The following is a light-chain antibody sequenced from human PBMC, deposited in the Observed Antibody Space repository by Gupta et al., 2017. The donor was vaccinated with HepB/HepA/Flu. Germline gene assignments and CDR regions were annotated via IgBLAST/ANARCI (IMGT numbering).Light chain of an antibody. V-gene: IGKV1-5*03. J-gene: IGKJ1*01. CDR2: GAS. CDR1: QSINDW. Sequence: DIQLTQSPSTLSSSVGDRVTITCRASQSINDWLAWHQQKPGQAPNLLIYGASSIETGVPARFSGSGSGTEFTLTISRLESDDFAVYYCQQYSSSPWTFGQGTKLEIK. CDR3: QQYSSSPWT.